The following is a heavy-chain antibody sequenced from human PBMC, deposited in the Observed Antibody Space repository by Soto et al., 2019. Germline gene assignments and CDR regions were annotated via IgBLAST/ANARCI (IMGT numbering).Heavy chain of an antibody. V-gene: IGHV3-23*01. D-gene: IGHD6-6*01. CDR2: ISGSDDST. CDR1: GFTFSSYA. Sequence: EVQLLESGGGLVQPGESLRLSCAASGFTFSSYAMSWVRQAPGKGLEWVSVISGSDDSTYYADSVKGRCTISRDNSKNTLYMHMNSLRAEDTAVYYCAKRSSSSTFDYWGQGTLVTVSS. CDR3: AKRSSSSTFDY. J-gene: IGHJ4*02.